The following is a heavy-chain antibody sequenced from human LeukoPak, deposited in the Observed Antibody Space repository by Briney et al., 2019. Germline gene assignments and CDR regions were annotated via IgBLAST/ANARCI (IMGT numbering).Heavy chain of an antibody. Sequence: GRSLRLSCAAAAFTFSSYDMHWVRQATGKGLEWVSAIGTAGDTYYPGSVKGRFTISRENAKNSLYLQMNSLRAGDTAVYYCARAVRYFDWLLFHYYYGMDVWGQGTTVTVSS. CDR2: IGTAGDT. CDR1: AFTFSSYD. D-gene: IGHD3-9*01. V-gene: IGHV3-13*01. CDR3: ARAVRYFDWLLFHYYYGMDV. J-gene: IGHJ6*02.